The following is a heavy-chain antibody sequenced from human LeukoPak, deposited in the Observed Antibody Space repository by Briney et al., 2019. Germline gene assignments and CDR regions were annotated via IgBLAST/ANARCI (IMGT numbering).Heavy chain of an antibody. CDR3: AKFSYGDHVK. CDR1: GFTFDDYG. J-gene: IGHJ4*02. CDR2: IRHDGTDK. V-gene: IGHV3-30*02. D-gene: IGHD4-17*01. Sequence: GGSLRLSCAASGFTFDDYGMSWVRQAPGKGLEWVAFIRHDGTDKYYTESMQGRITISRDNSKNTMSLQMNSLRVADTAVYYCAKFSYGDHVKWGQGTLVTVSS.